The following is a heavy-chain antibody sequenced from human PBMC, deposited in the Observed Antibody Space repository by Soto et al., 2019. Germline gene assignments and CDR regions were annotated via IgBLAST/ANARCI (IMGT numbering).Heavy chain of an antibody. V-gene: IGHV3-30*18. CDR2: ISFDGRNT. Sequence: QVQLVQSGGGVVQPGRSLRLSCAASGFTFRDYAMHWVRQAPGKGLEWVALISFDGRNTNYADSVMGRFTVSRDNSKNTFSLQMNSLRAEDTALYYCAEEPHDGCSAGMDVWGQGTMVTVSS. CDR1: GFTFRDYA. J-gene: IGHJ6*02. D-gene: IGHD3-10*01. CDR3: AEEPHDGCSAGMDV.